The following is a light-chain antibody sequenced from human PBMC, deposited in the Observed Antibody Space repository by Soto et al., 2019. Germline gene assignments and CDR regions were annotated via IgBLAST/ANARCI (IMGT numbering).Light chain of an antibody. CDR1: SSDVGAYNY. J-gene: IGLJ1*01. CDR3: SSYTSSSSYV. CDR2: EVS. Sequence: QSALTQPASVSGSPGQSITISCTGTSSDVGAYNYVSWYQQHLGKAPKLMIYEVSNRPSGVSNRFSGSKSGNTASLTIFGLQAEDEADYYCSSYTSSSSYVFGTGTKVTVL. V-gene: IGLV2-14*01.